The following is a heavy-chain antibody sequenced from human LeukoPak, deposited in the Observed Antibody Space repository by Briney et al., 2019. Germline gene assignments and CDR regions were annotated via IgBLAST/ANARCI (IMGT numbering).Heavy chain of an antibody. CDR3: ARLGYCSSNSCYGVDY. D-gene: IGHD2-2*01. Sequence: GASVKVSCKVSGYTLTELSMHWVRQAPGKGLEWMGGFDPEDGETIYAQKFQGRVTMTEDTSTDTAYMELSSLRFDDTAVYYCARLGYCSSNSCYGVDYWGQGTLVTVSS. CDR1: GYTLTELS. CDR2: FDPEDGET. V-gene: IGHV1-24*01. J-gene: IGHJ4*02.